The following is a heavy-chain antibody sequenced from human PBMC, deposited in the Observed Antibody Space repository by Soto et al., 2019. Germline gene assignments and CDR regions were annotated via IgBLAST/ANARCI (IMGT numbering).Heavy chain of an antibody. V-gene: IGHV4-39*01. CDR3: ARPGEQQPGAYYFDY. D-gene: IGHD6-13*01. J-gene: IGHJ4*02. CDR2: IYYSGST. Sequence: TSETLSLTCTVSGGSISSSSYYWGWIRQPPGKGLEWIGSIYYSGSTYYNPSLKSRVTISVDTSKNQFSLKLSPVTAADTAVYYCARPGEQQPGAYYFDYWGQGTLVTVSS. CDR1: GGSISSSSYY.